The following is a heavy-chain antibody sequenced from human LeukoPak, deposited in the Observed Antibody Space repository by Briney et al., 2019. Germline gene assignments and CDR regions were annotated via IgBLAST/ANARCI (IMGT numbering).Heavy chain of an antibody. V-gene: IGHV3-53*01. CDR2: VYRGGGT. CDR3: AWPSDSSGYSFKY. Sequence: PGGSLRLSREASGSTLSDNYMSWVRQAPGKGLEWISVVYRGGGTHYADSVKGRFTMSRDTSRNTLYLQMSDLRDEDTAVYFCAWPSDSSGYSFKYWGQGTLVTVSS. D-gene: IGHD3-22*01. CDR1: GSTLSDNY. J-gene: IGHJ4*02.